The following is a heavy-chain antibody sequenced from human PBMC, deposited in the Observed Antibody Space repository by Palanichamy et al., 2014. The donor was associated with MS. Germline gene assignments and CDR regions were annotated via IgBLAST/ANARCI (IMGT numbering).Heavy chain of an antibody. CDR2: IYYSGST. CDR1: GGSVSSGYYY. V-gene: IGHV4-61*01. J-gene: IGHJ6*02. Sequence: QVQLRESGPGLMKPSETLSLTCTVSGGSVSSGYYYWTWIRQPPGKRLEWIGYIYYSGSTYYNPSLKSRVTISLDTSKSQFSLELSSVTAADTAVYYCARDGEYSGYDSPYYYSYYGMDVWGQGTTVTVSS. CDR3: ARDGEYSGYDSPYYYSYYGMDV. D-gene: IGHD5-12*01.